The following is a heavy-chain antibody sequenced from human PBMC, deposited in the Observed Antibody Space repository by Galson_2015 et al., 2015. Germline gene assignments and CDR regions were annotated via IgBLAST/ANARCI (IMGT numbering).Heavy chain of an antibody. J-gene: IGHJ4*02. CDR2: IYSGGNT. Sequence: SLRLSCAASGFTVSNSYMSWVRQAPGKELEWVSVIYSGGNTYYADSVKGRFTISRDDSKNTLYLQMNSLRAEDTAVYYCARDIGYGAGSYDYWGQGTLVTVSS. D-gene: IGHD3-10*01. CDR1: GFTVSNSY. V-gene: IGHV3-53*01. CDR3: ARDIGYGAGSYDY.